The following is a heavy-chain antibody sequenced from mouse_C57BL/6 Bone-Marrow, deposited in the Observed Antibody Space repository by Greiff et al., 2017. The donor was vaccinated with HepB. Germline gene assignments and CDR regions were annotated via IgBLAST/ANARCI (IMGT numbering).Heavy chain of an antibody. CDR3: ARRGDGSRDWYFDV. V-gene: IGHV1-54*01. Sequence: QVQLKQSGAELVRPGTSVKVSCKASGYAFTNYLIEWVKQRPGQGLEWIGVINPGSGGTNYNEKFKGKATLTADKSSSTAYMQLSSLTSEDSAVYFCARRGDGSRDWYFDVWGTGTTVTVSS. D-gene: IGHD1-1*01. J-gene: IGHJ1*03. CDR2: INPGSGGT. CDR1: GYAFTNYL.